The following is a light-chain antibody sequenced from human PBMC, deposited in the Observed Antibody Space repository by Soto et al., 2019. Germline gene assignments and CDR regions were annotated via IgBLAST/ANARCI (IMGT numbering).Light chain of an antibody. Sequence: EIVLTQSPATLSLSPGERATLSCRASQSISSYLAWYQQKPDQAPRLLIYDASNRATGVPARFSGSGSGTDFTLTTSSLEPADFAVYYCHQRSTWPFTFGPATKVDIK. CDR3: HQRSTWPFT. CDR1: QSISSY. CDR2: DAS. J-gene: IGKJ3*01. V-gene: IGKV3-11*01.